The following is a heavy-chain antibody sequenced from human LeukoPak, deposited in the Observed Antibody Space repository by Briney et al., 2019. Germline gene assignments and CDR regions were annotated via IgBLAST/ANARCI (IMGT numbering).Heavy chain of an antibody. D-gene: IGHD5/OR15-5a*01. CDR3: ARGVSTITADY. V-gene: IGHV4-4*07. CDR2: IYTSGST. J-gene: IGHJ4*01. Sequence: SETLSLTCTVSGGSTSNHYWSWIRQAAGKGLEWIGRIYTSGSTNYNPSLKGRVAMSIDTSRNQFSLKLSSVTAADTAVYYCARGVSTITADYWGQEPWSPSPQ. CDR1: GGSTSNHY.